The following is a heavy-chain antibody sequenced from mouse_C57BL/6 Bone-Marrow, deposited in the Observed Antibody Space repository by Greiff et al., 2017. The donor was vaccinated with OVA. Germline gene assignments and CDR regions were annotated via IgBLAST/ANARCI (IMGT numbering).Heavy chain of an antibody. CDR1: GYSITSGYY. D-gene: IGHD4-1*01. V-gene: IGHV3-6*01. J-gene: IGHJ4*01. Sequence: EVQLQESGPGLVKPSQSLSLTCSVTGYSITSGYYWNWIRQFPGNKLEWMGYISYDGSNNYNPSLKNRISITRDTSKNQFFLKLNSVTTEDTATYYCARAPANWDHYYAMDYWGQGTSVTVSS. CDR3: ARAPANWDHYYAMDY. CDR2: ISYDGSN.